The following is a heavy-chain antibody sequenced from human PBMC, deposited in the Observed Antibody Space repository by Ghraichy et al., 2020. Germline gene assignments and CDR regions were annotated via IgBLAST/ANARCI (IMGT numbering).Heavy chain of an antibody. CDR3: ARDSGHYYGMDV. Sequence: LSLTCAASGFTVSSNYMSWVRQAPGKGLEWVSVIYSGGSTYYADSVKGRFTISRDNSKNTLYLQMNSLRAEDTAVYYCARDSGHYYGMDVWGQGTTVTVSS. V-gene: IGHV3-53*01. CDR2: IYSGGST. D-gene: IGHD5-12*01. CDR1: GFTVSSNY. J-gene: IGHJ6*02.